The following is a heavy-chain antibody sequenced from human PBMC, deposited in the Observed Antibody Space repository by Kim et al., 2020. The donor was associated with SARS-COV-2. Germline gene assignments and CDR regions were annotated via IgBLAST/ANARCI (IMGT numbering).Heavy chain of an antibody. CDR2: INTNTGNP. D-gene: IGHD2-21*01. J-gene: IGHJ3*02. V-gene: IGHV7-4-1*02. CDR3: VSRTGDYSVGAFDI. CDR1: GYTFTNYA. Sequence: ASVKVSCKASGYTFTNYAINWVRQAPGQGLEWMGWINTNTGNPTYAQGFTGRFVFSLDTSVSTAYLQISSLMPEDAAVYYCVSRTGDYSVGAFDILGQGT.